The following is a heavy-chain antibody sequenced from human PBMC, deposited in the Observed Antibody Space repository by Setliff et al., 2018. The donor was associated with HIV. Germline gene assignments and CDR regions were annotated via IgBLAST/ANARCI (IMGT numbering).Heavy chain of an antibody. CDR2: INPNSGGT. Sequence: ASVKVSCKASGYTFTGYYMHWVRQAPGQGLEWMGRINPNSGGTKYAQKSQGRVTMTRDTSISTAYMELSRRRSDDTAVYYCARGTRVGANDAFDIWGQGTKVTVSS. J-gene: IGHJ3*02. V-gene: IGHV1-2*06. D-gene: IGHD1-26*01. CDR3: ARGTRVGANDAFDI. CDR1: GYTFTGYY.